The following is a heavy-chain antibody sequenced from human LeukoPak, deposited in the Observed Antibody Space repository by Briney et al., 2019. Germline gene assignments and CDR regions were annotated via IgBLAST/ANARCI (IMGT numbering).Heavy chain of an antibody. CDR2: FNPSGGST. Sequence: GASVKVSCKSSGYTFTSYYMHWVRQAPGQGLGWMGIFNPSGGSTSYAQNFQGRGTMTRDTSTSTVYMELSSLRSEDTAVYYCARDLARGANSYYYGMDVWGQGTTVTVSS. CDR3: ARDLARGANSYYYGMDV. J-gene: IGHJ6*02. V-gene: IGHV1-46*01. CDR1: GYTFTSYY.